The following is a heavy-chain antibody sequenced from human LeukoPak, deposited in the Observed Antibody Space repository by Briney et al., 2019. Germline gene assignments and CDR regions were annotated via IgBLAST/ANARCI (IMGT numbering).Heavy chain of an antibody. D-gene: IGHD5-18*01. CDR2: KYYSGST. V-gene: IGHV4-59*01. Sequence: SETLSLTCTVSGGSISSYYWTWIRQPPGKGLEWIGYKYYSGSTRYNSSLRSRLTISLDTSKNQFSLRLTSVTAADTAVYYCARGRSYGFDFDSWGPGTLVIVSS. J-gene: IGHJ4*02. CDR1: GGSISSYY. CDR3: ARGRSYGFDFDS.